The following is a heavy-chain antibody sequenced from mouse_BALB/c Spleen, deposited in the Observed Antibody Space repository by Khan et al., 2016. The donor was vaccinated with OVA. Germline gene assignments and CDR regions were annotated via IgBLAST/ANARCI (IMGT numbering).Heavy chain of an antibody. D-gene: IGHD1-1*01. CDR1: GFTFSSYG. CDR2: ISGDSNTI. CDR3: ATSYFYGYYFDY. V-gene: IGHV5-17*02. Sequence: EVKLVESGGGLVQPGGSRKLSCAASGFTFSSYGMHWVRQAPEKGLEWVAYISGDSNTIYYADTVKGRFTISRDNPKNTLFLQMTSLISEDTARYYCATSYFYGYYFDYWGPGTTLTVSS. J-gene: IGHJ2*01.